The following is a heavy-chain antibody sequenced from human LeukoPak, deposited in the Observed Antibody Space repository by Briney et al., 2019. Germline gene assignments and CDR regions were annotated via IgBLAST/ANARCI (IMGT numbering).Heavy chain of an antibody. Sequence: SETLSLTCTLSGGSIGNFYWKWIRQSPGKGLEWIGYIYYSGTTNYNPSLKSRVTISLGMSSNQFSLRLDSVTAADTAVYYCARAARLDYWGQGILVTVSS. J-gene: IGHJ4*02. CDR3: ARAARLDY. CDR2: IYYSGTT. V-gene: IGHV4-59*01. CDR1: GGSIGNFY.